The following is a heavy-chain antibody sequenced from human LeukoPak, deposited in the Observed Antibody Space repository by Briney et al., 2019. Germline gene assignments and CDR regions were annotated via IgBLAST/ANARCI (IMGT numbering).Heavy chain of an antibody. CDR2: IIPIFGTA. Sequence: ASVKVSCKASGGTFSSYAISWVRQAPGQGLEWMGGIIPIFGTANYAQKFQGRVTITADKSTSTAYMELSSLRSEDTAVYYCARVKGPMIVAYDAFDIWGQGTMVTVSS. CDR1: GGTFSSYA. V-gene: IGHV1-69*06. CDR3: ARVKGPMIVAYDAFDI. D-gene: IGHD3-22*01. J-gene: IGHJ3*02.